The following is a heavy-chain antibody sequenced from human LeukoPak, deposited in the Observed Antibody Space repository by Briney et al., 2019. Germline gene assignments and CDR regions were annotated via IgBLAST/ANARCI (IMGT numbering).Heavy chain of an antibody. CDR2: ISGSGGST. V-gene: IGHV3-23*01. CDR3: ARAKTITLIEVPGGPPPSLGY. D-gene: IGHD3-22*01. J-gene: IGHJ4*02. Sequence: QTGGSLRLSCAASGFTFSSYAMSWVRQAPGKGLEWVSAISGSGGSTYYADSVKGRFTISRDTSKNTLYLQMNSLRVEDTAVYYCARAKTITLIEVPGGPPPSLGYWGQGAPVTVSS. CDR1: GFTFSSYA.